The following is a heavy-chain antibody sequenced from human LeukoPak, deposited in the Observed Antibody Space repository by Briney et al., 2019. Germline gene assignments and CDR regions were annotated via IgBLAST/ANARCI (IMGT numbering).Heavy chain of an antibody. J-gene: IGHJ4*02. Sequence: GGSLRLSCAASGFTFSDYYMSWIRQAPGKGLEWVSYISSSGSTTYYADSVKGRFTISRDNSKNTLYLQMNSLRAEDTAVYYCAKMGEAAGTHFDYWGQGTLVTVSS. V-gene: IGHV3-11*01. CDR3: AKMGEAAGTHFDY. CDR2: ISSSGSTT. CDR1: GFTFSDYY. D-gene: IGHD6-13*01.